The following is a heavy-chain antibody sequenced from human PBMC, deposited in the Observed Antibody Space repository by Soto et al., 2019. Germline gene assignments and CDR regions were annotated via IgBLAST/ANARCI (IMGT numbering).Heavy chain of an antibody. CDR1: GGSFSGYY. CDR2: INHRGRT. J-gene: IGHJ5*02. CDR3: ARRLIPPDYYCAGACPKRWFDP. V-gene: IGHV4-34*01. Sequence: QVQLQQWGARLLKPSETLSLTCAVYGGSFSGYYWSWIRQPPGKGLEWIGEINHRGRTNYNPSLKSRVTIALXPXKXXFSLNVSSVTAADTAVYYCARRLIPPDYYCAGACPKRWFDPWGQGTLVTVSS. D-gene: IGHD3-22*01.